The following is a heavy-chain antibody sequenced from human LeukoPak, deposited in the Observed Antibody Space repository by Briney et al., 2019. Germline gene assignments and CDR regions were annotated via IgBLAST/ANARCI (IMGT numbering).Heavy chain of an antibody. CDR1: GFTLNSVY. D-gene: IGHD1-1*01. CDR3: ARAASDTGHFTNLDY. Sequence: GGSLRLSCAASGFTLNSVYMHWVRQAPGKGLVWVSRISDDGSDAGYADSVKGRFTISRDNAKTTLFLQMNSLRAEDTAIYYCARAASDTGHFTNLDYWGQGVPVTVSS. J-gene: IGHJ4*02. V-gene: IGHV3-74*01. CDR2: ISDDGSDA.